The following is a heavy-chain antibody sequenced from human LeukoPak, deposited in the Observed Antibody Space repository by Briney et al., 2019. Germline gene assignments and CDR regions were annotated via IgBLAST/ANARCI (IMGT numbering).Heavy chain of an antibody. Sequence: SETLSLTCTVSGDSISNFYWSWIRQPAGKGLEWIGRISTSGSTNYNPSLKSRVTMSVDTSKNQFSLKLTSVTAADTAVYYCAKYVPPATYYFDSWGQGTLVTVS. CDR1: GDSISNFY. CDR2: ISTSGST. CDR3: AKYVPPATYYFDS. V-gene: IGHV4-4*07. D-gene: IGHD2-2*01. J-gene: IGHJ4*02.